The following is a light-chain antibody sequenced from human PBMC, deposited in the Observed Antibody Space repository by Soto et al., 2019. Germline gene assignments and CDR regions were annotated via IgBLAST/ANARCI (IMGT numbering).Light chain of an antibody. V-gene: IGKV3-11*01. CDR3: QQRSNWPPSIT. J-gene: IGKJ5*01. Sequence: EIVLTQSPATLSLSAGERATLSCRASQRVSSYLAWYQQKPGQAPRLLIYDASNRATGIPARFSGSGSGTDFTLTISRLEPEDFAVYYCQQRSNWPPSITFGQGTRLEIK. CDR1: QRVSSY. CDR2: DAS.